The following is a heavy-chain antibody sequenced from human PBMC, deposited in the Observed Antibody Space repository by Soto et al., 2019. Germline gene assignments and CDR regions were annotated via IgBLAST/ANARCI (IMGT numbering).Heavy chain of an antibody. J-gene: IGHJ1*01. CDR1: GFTFDDYA. Sequence: QAGRSLRLSCAASGFTFDDYAMHWVRQVPGKGLEWVSGINWNSGSIGYGDSVKGRFAISRDNAKNSLHLQMNSLSAEDTAFYYCVKDESINWYSGHFRHWGQGTLVTVSS. V-gene: IGHV3-9*01. CDR3: VKDESINWYSGHFRH. CDR2: INWNSGSI. D-gene: IGHD6-13*01.